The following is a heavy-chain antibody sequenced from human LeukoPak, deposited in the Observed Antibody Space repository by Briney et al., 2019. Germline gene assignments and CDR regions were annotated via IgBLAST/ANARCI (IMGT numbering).Heavy chain of an antibody. V-gene: IGHV3-21*01. CDR3: ARARAVVADY. J-gene: IGHJ4*02. Sequence: GGSLRLSCAASGLTFSSNSMNWVRQAPGKGLEWVSSISSSSSYIYYADSVKGRFTIPRDNAKNSLYLQMNSLRAEDTAVYYCARARAVVADYWGQGTLVTVSS. D-gene: IGHD2-15*01. CDR1: GLTFSSNS. CDR2: ISSSSSYI.